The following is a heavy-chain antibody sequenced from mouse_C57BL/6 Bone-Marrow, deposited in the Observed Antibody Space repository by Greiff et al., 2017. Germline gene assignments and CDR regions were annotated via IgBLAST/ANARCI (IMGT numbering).Heavy chain of an antibody. CDR1: GYTFTSYD. CDR3: ARLGFGGSSGDWYFDV. J-gene: IGHJ1*03. V-gene: IGHV1-85*01. D-gene: IGHD1-1*01. CDR2: IYPRDGST. Sequence: QVQLKESGPELVKPGASVKLSCKASGYTFTSYDINWVKQRPGQGLEWIGWIYPRDGSTKYNEKFKGKATLTVDTSSSTAYMELHSLTSEDSAVYFGARLGFGGSSGDWYFDVGGRGTTVMVSS.